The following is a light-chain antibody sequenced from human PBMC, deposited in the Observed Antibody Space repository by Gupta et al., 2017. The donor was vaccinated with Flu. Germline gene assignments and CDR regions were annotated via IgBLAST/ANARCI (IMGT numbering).Light chain of an antibody. V-gene: IGKV3-20*01. Sequence: DIVLTQSPGTLSLSPGEGATLSCRANETINNNYLAWHQQKPGLAPRLLIYGASGRATGIPDRFSGSGSGTDFTLTITRLEPEDFAMYYCQQYGSSPQTFGQGTNLEI. CDR1: ETINNNY. CDR3: QQYGSSPQT. CDR2: GAS. J-gene: IGKJ2*01.